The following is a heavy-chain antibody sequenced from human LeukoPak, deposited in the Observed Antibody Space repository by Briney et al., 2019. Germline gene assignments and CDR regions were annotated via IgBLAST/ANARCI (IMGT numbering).Heavy chain of an antibody. V-gene: IGHV4-39*07. CDR2: IYYSGST. CDR3: AALPRGYYDSSGP. CDR1: GGSISSSSYY. J-gene: IGHJ5*02. Sequence: SETLSLTCTVSGGSISSSSYYWGWIRQPPGKGLEWIGSIYYSGSTYYNPSLKSRVTISVDTSKNQSSLKLSSVTAADTAVYYCAALPRGYYDSSGPWGQGTLVTVSS. D-gene: IGHD3-22*01.